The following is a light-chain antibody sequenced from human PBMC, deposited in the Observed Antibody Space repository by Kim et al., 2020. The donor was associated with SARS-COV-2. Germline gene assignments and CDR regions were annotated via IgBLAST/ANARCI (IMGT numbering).Light chain of an antibody. J-gene: IGLJ3*02. CDR3: LLSFSGIRV. CDR2: DTG. CDR1: TGAVTPTHY. Sequence: QAVVTQEPSLTVSPGETVTLTCASSTGAVTPTHYPYWFQKKPGEVPRTLIFDTGGRHSWTPARFSGSLSGDKAVLTLAGAQPEDEGDYYCLLSFSGIRVFGGGTKLTVL. V-gene: IGLV7-46*01.